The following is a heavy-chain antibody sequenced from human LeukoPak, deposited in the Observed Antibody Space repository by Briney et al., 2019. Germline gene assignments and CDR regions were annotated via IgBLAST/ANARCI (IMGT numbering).Heavy chain of an antibody. V-gene: IGHV4-39*01. Sequence: SETLSLTCTVSGGSISSTSYYWGWIRQPPGKGLEWIGSIYYSWDTYYNPSLKSRVTISVDTSKNQFSLKLSSVTAADTAVYYCATTLYYYDSPDYWGQGTLVTVSS. CDR3: ATTLYYYDSPDY. J-gene: IGHJ4*02. CDR1: GGSISSTSYY. D-gene: IGHD3-22*01. CDR2: IYYSWDT.